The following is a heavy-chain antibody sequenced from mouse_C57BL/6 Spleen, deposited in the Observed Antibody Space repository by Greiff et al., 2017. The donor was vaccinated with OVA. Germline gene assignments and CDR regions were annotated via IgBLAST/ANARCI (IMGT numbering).Heavy chain of an antibody. D-gene: IGHD2-4*01. CDR3: TRDPYYDDDGTGLYYYAMDY. V-gene: IGHV5-9-1*02. CDR2: ISSGGDYI. CDR1: GFTFSSYA. Sequence: EVKLVESGEGLVKPGGSLKLSCAASGFTFSSYAMSWVRQTPEKRLEWVAYISSGGDYIYYADTVKGRFTISRDNARNTLYLQMSSLKSEDTAMYYCTRDPYYDDDGTGLYYYAMDYWGQGTSVTVSS. J-gene: IGHJ4*01.